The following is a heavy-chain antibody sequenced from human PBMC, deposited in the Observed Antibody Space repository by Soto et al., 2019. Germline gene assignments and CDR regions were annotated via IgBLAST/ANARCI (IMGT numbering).Heavy chain of an antibody. J-gene: IGHJ5*02. CDR2: INHSGST. CDR1: GGSFSGYY. CDR3: ARGARILLWFGESPSFDP. D-gene: IGHD3-10*01. V-gene: IGHV4-34*01. Sequence: SETLSLTCAVYGGSFSGYYWSWIRQPPGKGPEWIGEINHSGSTNYNPSLKSRVTISVDTSKNQFSLKLSSVTAADTAVYYCARGARILLWFGESPSFDPWGQGTLVTVSS.